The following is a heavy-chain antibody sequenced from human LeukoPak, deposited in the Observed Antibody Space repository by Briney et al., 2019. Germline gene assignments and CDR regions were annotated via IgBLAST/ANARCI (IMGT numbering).Heavy chain of an antibody. CDR1: GFAVSSNY. CDR3: VKNGVYTSGWYGGYFDY. J-gene: IGHJ4*02. CDR2: IYSNNTT. Sequence: PGGSLRPSCAASGFAVSSNYMSWVRQAPGKGLEWVSLIYSNNTTYYADSVKGRFTISRDNSKNTLYLQMSSLRSEDTAVYYCVKNGVYTSGWYGGYFDYWGQGTLVTVSS. V-gene: IGHV3-66*01. D-gene: IGHD6-19*01.